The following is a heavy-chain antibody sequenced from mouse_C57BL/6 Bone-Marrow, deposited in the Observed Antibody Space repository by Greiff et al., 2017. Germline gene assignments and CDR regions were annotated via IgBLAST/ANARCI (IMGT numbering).Heavy chain of an antibody. CDR2: IHPNSGST. CDR3: ARYGSSYDYAMDD. Sequence: QVQLQQSGAELVKPGASVKLSCKASGYTFTSYWMHWVKQRPGQGLEWIGMIHPNSGSTNYNEKFKSKATLTVDKSSSTAYMQLSSLTSEDSAVYYCARYGSSYDYAMDDWGQGTSVTVSS. J-gene: IGHJ4*01. V-gene: IGHV1-64*01. D-gene: IGHD1-1*01. CDR1: GYTFTSYW.